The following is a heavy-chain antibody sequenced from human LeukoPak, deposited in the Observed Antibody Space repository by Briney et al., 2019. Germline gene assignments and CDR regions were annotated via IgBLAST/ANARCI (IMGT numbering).Heavy chain of an antibody. CDR1: GYSFTNYY. V-gene: IGHV1-46*01. Sequence: GASVKVSCKASGYSFTNYYMHWVRQAPGQGLEWMGIINPSGGSTSYAQKFQGRVTMTRDMSTSTVYMELSSLRSEDTAVYYCARALNYYDSSGYPTTYFDYWGQGTLVTVSS. CDR2: INPSGGST. J-gene: IGHJ4*02. D-gene: IGHD3-22*01. CDR3: ARALNYYDSSGYPTTYFDY.